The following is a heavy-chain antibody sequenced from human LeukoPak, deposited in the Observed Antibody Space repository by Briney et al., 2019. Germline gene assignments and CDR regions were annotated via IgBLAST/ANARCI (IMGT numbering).Heavy chain of an antibody. CDR1: GFTFSGSA. V-gene: IGHV3-73*01. CDR2: IRSKANSYAT. CDR3: TRREEYSSTPGYYYYMDV. J-gene: IGHJ6*03. D-gene: IGHD6-6*01. Sequence: GGSLRLSCAASGFTFSGSAMHWVRQASGKGLEWVGRIRSKANSYATAYAASVKGRFTISRDDSKNTAYLQMNSLKTEDTAVYYCTRREEYSSTPGYYYYMDVWGKGTTVTVSS.